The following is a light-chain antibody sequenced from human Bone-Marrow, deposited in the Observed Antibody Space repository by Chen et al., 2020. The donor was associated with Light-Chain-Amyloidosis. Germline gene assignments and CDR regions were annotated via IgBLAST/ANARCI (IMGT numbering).Light chain of an antibody. CDR2: EAF. Sequence: DVVMTQTPLSLSVNPGQPAAISCKSSQSLRYSNGVTYLYWFLQKPGPPPQLLIYEAFNRFSGVPHGFSGSGSGTDFTLKISRVDAEDVGTYYCMQSIHLRTSGQGTKVEIK. J-gene: IGKJ1*01. V-gene: IGKV2D-29*01. CDR1: QSLRYSNGVTY. CDR3: MQSIHLRT.